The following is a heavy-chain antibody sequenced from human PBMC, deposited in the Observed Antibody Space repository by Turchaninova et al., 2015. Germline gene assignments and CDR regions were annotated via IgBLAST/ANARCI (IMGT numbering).Heavy chain of an antibody. CDR2: IYYSGYT. Sequence: QLQLQESGPGLVTPSETLSLSCPVPGGSISRRSYDWGWIRQPPGKGRDWIGSIYYSGYTYYNSSLKSRVTILVDTSKNQFSLRLSSVTAADTAMYYCARGRRAVTTGALHDAFDIWGQGTMVTVSS. J-gene: IGHJ3*02. D-gene: IGHD4-17*01. CDR3: ARGRRAVTTGALHDAFDI. CDR1: GGSISRRSYD. V-gene: IGHV4-39*07.